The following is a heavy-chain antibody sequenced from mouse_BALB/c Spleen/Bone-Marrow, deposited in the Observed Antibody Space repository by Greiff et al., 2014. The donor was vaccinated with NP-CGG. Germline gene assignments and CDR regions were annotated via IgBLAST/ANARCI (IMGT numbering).Heavy chain of an antibody. CDR3: ARLGDYSYFDY. J-gene: IGHJ2*01. Sequence: EVHLVESGGGLVQPGGSLKLSCATSGFSFSDYYMYWIRQTPEKRLEWVAYISNGGGSTYYPDTVKGRFTISRDNAKNTLYLQMSRLKSEDTAMYYCARLGDYSYFDYWCQGTTLTVSS. V-gene: IGHV5-12*02. CDR1: GFSFSDYY. D-gene: IGHD1-1*01. CDR2: ISNGGGST.